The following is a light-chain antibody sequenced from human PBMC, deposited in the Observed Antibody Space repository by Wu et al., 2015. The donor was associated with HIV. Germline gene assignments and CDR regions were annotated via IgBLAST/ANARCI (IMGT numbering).Light chain of an antibody. CDR3: QQYTQWPYS. CDR1: QSISSN. J-gene: IGKJ2*03. Sequence: EIVLTQSPGTLSLSPGERATLSCRASQSISSNLAWYQQKSGQTPRLLIYGASTRATGVPARFSGSGSGTDFSLTISSLQSEDFAVYYCQQYTQWPYSFGQGTKLDIK. CDR2: GAS. V-gene: IGKV3-15*01.